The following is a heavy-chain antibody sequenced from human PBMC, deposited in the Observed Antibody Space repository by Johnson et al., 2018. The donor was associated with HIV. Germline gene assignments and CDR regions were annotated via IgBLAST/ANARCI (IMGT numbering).Heavy chain of an antibody. CDR2: YYANSVK. J-gene: IGHJ3*02. CDR1: GFTFSSYG. V-gene: IGHV3-30*03. D-gene: IGHD1-26*01. CDR3: ARDSDKWELRPGAFDI. Sequence: QMMLVESGGGVVQPGRSLRLSCAASGFTFSSYGSTYYANSVKDMHTRRFTISRDNSKNTLYLQMNSLRAEDTAVYYCARDSDKWELRPGAFDIWGQGTMVTVSS.